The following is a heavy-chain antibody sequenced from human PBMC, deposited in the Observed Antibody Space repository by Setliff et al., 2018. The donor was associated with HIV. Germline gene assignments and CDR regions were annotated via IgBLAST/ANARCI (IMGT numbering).Heavy chain of an antibody. V-gene: IGHV1-46*03. D-gene: IGHD3-22*01. CDR3: SSAVYYYDSSGYPSAFDI. Sequence: GASVKVSCKASGYAFTSDHMHWVRQAPGQGLEWMGMITPRDGRTNYEQKFQGRVTMTRDTSISTAHMELSSLRSEDTAVYYCSSAVYYYDSSGYPSAFDIWGQGTMVTVSS. CDR1: GYAFTSDH. J-gene: IGHJ3*02. CDR2: ITPRDGRT.